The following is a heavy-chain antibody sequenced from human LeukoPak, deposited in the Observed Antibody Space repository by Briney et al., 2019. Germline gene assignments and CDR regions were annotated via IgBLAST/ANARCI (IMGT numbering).Heavy chain of an antibody. D-gene: IGHD3-22*01. V-gene: IGHV3-21*01. CDR3: ARDYSSRYCYDSSGTWRNWFDP. CDR1: GFTFSSYS. J-gene: IGHJ5*02. CDR2: ISSSSSYI. Sequence: GGSLRLSCAASGFTFSSYSMNWVRQAPGKGLEWVSSISSSSSYIYYADSVKGRFTISRDNAKNSLYLQMNSLRAEDTAVYYCARDYSSRYCYDSSGTWRNWFDPWGQGTLVTVSS.